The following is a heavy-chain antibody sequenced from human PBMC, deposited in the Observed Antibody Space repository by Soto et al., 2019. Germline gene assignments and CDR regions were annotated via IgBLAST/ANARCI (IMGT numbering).Heavy chain of an antibody. CDR1: GCIFRTYS. Sequence: GGSMSVWWGASGCIFRTYSVNWIRPVPGKGLEWISSISGSSIYLYYADSVKGRVTISRDNAKNSLHLQMDSLRPEDTAVYYCARWGDATGYYLDYWGQGTLVTVSS. V-gene: IGHV3-21*06. D-gene: IGHD3-9*01. CDR3: ARWGDATGYYLDY. J-gene: IGHJ4*02. CDR2: ISGSSIYL.